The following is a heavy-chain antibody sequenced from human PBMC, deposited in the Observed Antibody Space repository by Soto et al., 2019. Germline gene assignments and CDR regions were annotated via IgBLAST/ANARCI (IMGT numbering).Heavy chain of an antibody. CDR3: ARNSAVLLWFGEPKYYFDY. CDR2: VYYSGST. V-gene: IGHV4-30-4*01. J-gene: IGHJ4*02. CDR1: GGSISSGDYY. D-gene: IGHD3-10*01. Sequence: QVQLQESGPGLVKPSQTLSLTCTVSGGSISSGDYYWSWIRQPPGKGLEWIGYVYYSGSTYYNPSLKSRVTISVDTSKNQFSLKLSSVTAADTAVYYCARNSAVLLWFGEPKYYFDYWGQGTLVTVSS.